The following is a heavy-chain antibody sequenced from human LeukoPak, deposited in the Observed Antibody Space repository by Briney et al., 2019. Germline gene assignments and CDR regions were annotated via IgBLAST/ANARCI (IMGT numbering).Heavy chain of an antibody. J-gene: IGHJ4*02. D-gene: IGHD3-22*01. CDR3: ARVWSYDSSGYYCEDY. V-gene: IGHV4-34*01. CDR1: GGSFSGYY. CDR2: IYYSGST. Sequence: PSETLSLTCAVYGGSFSGYYWSWIRQPPGKGLEWIGSIYYSGSTYYNPSLKSRVTISVDTSKNQFSLKLSSVTAADTAVYYCARVWSYDSSGYYCEDYWGQGTLVTVSS.